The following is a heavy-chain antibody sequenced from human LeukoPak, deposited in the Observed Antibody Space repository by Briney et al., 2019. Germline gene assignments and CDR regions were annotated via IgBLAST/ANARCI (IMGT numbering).Heavy chain of an antibody. CDR1: GGSISSYY. J-gene: IGHJ6*02. V-gene: IGHV4-59*01. CDR2: IYYSGRN. CDR3: ARAEAVAFMDF. D-gene: IGHD6-19*01. Sequence: SETLSLTCTVPGGSISSYYWSWIRQPPGKGLEGIGYIYYSGRNNYNPSLKSRVTISVDTSKSQFSLKLSSVTAADTAVYYCARAEAVAFMDFWGQGTTVTVSS.